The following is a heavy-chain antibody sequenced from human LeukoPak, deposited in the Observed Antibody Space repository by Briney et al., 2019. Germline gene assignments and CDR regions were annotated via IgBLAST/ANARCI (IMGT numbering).Heavy chain of an antibody. CDR3: ARTYYDILTGYYMTY. J-gene: IGHJ4*02. Sequence: SETLSLTCTVSGGFISNYYWSWIRQPAGKGLEWIGRIYTSGSTNYNPSLKSRVTISVDTSKNQFSLKLSSVTAADTAVYYCARTYYDILTGYYMTYWGQGTLVTVSS. CDR1: GGFISNYY. V-gene: IGHV4-4*07. CDR2: IYTSGST. D-gene: IGHD3-9*01.